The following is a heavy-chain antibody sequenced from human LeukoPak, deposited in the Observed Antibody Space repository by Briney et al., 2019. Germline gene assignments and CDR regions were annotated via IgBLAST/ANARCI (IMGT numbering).Heavy chain of an antibody. V-gene: IGHV3-66*01. CDR1: GFTVSSNY. J-gene: IGHJ6*02. CDR3: ARYRMAAASDGMDV. Sequence: GGSLRLSCAASGFTVSSNYMSWVRQVPGKGLEWVSVIYSGGGSTYYADSVKGRFTISRDKSKNTLYLQMNSLRAEDTAVYYCARYRMAAASDGMDVWGQGTTVTVAS. D-gene: IGHD6-13*01. CDR2: IYSGGGST.